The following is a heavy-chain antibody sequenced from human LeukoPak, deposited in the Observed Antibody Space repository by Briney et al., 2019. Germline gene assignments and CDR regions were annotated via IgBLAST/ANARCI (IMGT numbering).Heavy chain of an antibody. J-gene: IGHJ3*02. CDR2: IRYDGSNT. D-gene: IGHD3-10*01. CDR3: ARDLLWNYYGSGNGAFDI. V-gene: IGHV3-30*02. CDR1: GFIFSSYG. Sequence: QAGGSLRLSCAASGFIFSSYGMHWVRQAPGKGLEWVAFIRYDGSNTYYADSVKGRFTISRDNSKNTLYLQMNSLRAEDTAVYYCARDLLWNYYGSGNGAFDIWGQGTMVTVSS.